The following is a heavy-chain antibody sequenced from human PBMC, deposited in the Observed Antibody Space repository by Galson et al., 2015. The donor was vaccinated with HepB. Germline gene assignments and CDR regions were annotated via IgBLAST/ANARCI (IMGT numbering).Heavy chain of an antibody. J-gene: IGHJ4*02. Sequence: SLRLSCAASGFTFSSYAMSWVRQAPGKGLEWVSAISGSGGSTYYADSVKGRFTISRDNSKNTLYLQMNSLRAEDTAVYYCAKDPLYCSSTSCSDDYWGQGTLVTVSS. CDR2: ISGSGGST. CDR1: GFTFSSYA. CDR3: AKDPLYCSSTSCSDDY. V-gene: IGHV3-23*01. D-gene: IGHD2-2*01.